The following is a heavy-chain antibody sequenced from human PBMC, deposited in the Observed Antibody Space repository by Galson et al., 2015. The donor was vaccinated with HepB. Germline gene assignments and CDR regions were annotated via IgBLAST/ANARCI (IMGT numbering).Heavy chain of an antibody. CDR3: TRDNHGGRPFDY. V-gene: IGHV3-48*02. Sequence: SLRLSCAASGFTFNSYSMNWVRQAPGKGLEWLSYISGSGDTIYYADSVKGRFTISRDNAKNSLSLQMNSLRDDDMAVYYCTRDNHGGRPFDYWGQGTLVTVSS. D-gene: IGHD4-23*01. CDR1: GFTFNSYS. CDR2: ISGSGDTI. J-gene: IGHJ4*02.